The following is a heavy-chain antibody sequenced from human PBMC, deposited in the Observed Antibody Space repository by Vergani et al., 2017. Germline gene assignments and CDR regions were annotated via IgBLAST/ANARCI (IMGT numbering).Heavy chain of an antibody. CDR3: ATGGLYCSSTSCYSYYMDV. J-gene: IGHJ6*03. Sequence: QVQLQESGPGLVKPSQTLSPTCTVSGGSISSGSYYWSWIRQPAGKGLEWIGRIYTSGSTNYKPSLKSRVTMSVDTSKNQFSLKLSSVTAADTAVYYCATGGLYCSSTSCYSYYMDVWGKGTTVTVSS. V-gene: IGHV4-61*02. CDR2: IYTSGST. D-gene: IGHD2-2*01. CDR1: GGSISSGSYY.